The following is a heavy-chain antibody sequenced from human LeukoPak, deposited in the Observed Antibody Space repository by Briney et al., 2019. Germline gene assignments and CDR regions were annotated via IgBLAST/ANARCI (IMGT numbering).Heavy chain of an antibody. CDR1: GDSMTSFY. CDR2: IYYSGTT. V-gene: IGHV4-59*01. D-gene: IGHD1-26*01. CDR3: VRKSGSYQPEDY. J-gene: IGHJ4*02. Sequence: SETLSLTCAVSGDSMTSFYWSWIRQPPGKGLEWIGHIYYSGTTKYNPSLKSRVTISVDTSKNQFSLKLNSVTAADTAVYYCVRKSGSYQPEDYWGQGTLVTVSS.